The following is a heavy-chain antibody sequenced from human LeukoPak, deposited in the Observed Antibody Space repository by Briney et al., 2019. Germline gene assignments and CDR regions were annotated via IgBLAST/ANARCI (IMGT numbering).Heavy chain of an antibody. CDR1: GFTFRNYW. CDR3: LRDNSGYDQEFDC. V-gene: IGHV3-74*01. CDR2: IKSDGRST. D-gene: IGHD5-12*01. J-gene: IGHJ4*02. Sequence: TGGSLRLSCAASGFTFRNYWMHWVRQAPGKGLVWVSHIKSDGRSTTYADSVKGRFTISRDNPKNMLYLQMNSLRAEDTAVYYCLRDNSGYDQEFDCWGQGTLVTVSS.